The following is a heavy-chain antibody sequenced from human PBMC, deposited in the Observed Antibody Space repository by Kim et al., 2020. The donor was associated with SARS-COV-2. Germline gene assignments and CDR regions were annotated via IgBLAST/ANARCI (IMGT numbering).Heavy chain of an antibody. CDR1: GFTFSSYA. Sequence: GGSLRLSCAASGFTFSSYAMHWVRQAPGKGLEWVAVISYDGSNKYYADSVKGRFTISRDNSKNTLYLQMNSLRAEDTAVYYCARDGGKMAYFDYWGQGTLVTVSS. D-gene: IGHD3-3*01. J-gene: IGHJ4*02. V-gene: IGHV3-30*04. CDR3: ARDGGKMAYFDY. CDR2: ISYDGSNK.